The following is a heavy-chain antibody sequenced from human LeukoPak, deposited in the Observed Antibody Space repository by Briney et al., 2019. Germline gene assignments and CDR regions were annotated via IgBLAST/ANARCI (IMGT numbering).Heavy chain of an antibody. CDR3: ARGGSGWYGGYNWFDP. Sequence: ASVKVSCKASGYTFTSYDINWVRQATGQGLAWMGWMSPNSGNTGYAQKFQGRVTMTRNTSISTAYMELSSLRSEDTAVYYCARGGSGWYGGYNWFDPWGQGTLVTVSS. CDR1: GYTFTSYD. V-gene: IGHV1-8*01. CDR2: MSPNSGNT. J-gene: IGHJ5*02. D-gene: IGHD6-19*01.